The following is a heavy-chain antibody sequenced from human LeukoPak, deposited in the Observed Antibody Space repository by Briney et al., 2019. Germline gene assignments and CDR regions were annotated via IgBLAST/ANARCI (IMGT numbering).Heavy chain of an antibody. CDR1: GGSISSYY. D-gene: IGHD3-9*01. CDR3: ARVTGYMIEDYFDY. V-gene: IGHV4-59*01. J-gene: IGHJ4*02. CDR2: IYYSGST. Sequence: SEPLSLTCTVSGGSISSYYWSWIRPPPGKGLEWIGYIYYSGSTNYNPSLKSRVTISVDTSKNRFSLKLSSVTAADTAVYYCARVTGYMIEDYFDYWGQGTLVTVSS.